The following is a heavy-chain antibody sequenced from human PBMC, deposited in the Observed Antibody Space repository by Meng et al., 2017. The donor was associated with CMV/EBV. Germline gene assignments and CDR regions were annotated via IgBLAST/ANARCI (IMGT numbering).Heavy chain of an antibody. J-gene: IGHJ6*02. CDR2: IYPGDSDT. CDR3: ATTLDYYDSSGYPLYYYYGMDV. D-gene: IGHD3-22*01. V-gene: IGHV5-51*01. Sequence: SCKGSGYSFTSYWIGWVRQMPGKGLEWMGIIYPGDSDTRYSPSFQGQVTISADKSISTAYLQWSSLKASDTAMYYCATTLDYYDSSGYPLYYYYGMDVWGQGTTVTVSS. CDR1: GYSFTSYW.